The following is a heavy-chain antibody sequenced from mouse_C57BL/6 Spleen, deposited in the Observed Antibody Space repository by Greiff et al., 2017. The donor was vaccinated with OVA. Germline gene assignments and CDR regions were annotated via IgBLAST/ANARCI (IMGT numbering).Heavy chain of an antibody. V-gene: IGHV1-72*01. CDR2: IDPSSGGT. Sequence: QVQLQQPGAELVKPGASVKLSCKASGYTFTSYWMHWVKQRPGRGLEWIGRIDPSSGGTKYNEKFKSKATLTVDKPSSTAYMQLSSLTSEDSAVFYCASDYSTHGVYFDVWGTGTTVTVSS. CDR3: ASDYSTHGVYFDV. CDR1: GYTFTSYW. J-gene: IGHJ1*03. D-gene: IGHD2-5*01.